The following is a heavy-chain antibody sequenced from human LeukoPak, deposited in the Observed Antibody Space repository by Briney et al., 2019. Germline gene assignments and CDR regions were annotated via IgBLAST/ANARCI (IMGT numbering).Heavy chain of an antibody. D-gene: IGHD2-2*01. CDR3: ATVEIVVVPAARYNWFDP. CDR2: FDPEDGET. V-gene: IGHV1-24*01. CDR1: GYTLTELS. Sequence: ASVKVSCKVSGYTLTELSMHWVRQAPGKGLEWMGGFDPEDGETIYAQKFQGRVTMTEDTSTDTAYMELSSLRSEDTAVYYCATVEIVVVPAARYNWFDPWGQGTLVTVSS. J-gene: IGHJ5*02.